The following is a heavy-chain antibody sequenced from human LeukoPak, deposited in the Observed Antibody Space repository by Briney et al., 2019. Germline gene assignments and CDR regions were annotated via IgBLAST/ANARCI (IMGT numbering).Heavy chain of an antibody. CDR1: GFTFSSYA. V-gene: IGHV3-23*01. Sequence: GGSLRLSCAASGFTFSSYAMSWVRQAPGKGLEWVSAISGSGGSTYYADSVKGRFTISRDNSKNTLYLQMNSLRAEDTAVYYCAKDLPPFYQYSSGWYYYFDYWGQGTLVTVSS. J-gene: IGHJ4*02. CDR2: ISGSGGST. D-gene: IGHD6-19*01. CDR3: AKDLPPFYQYSSGWYYYFDY.